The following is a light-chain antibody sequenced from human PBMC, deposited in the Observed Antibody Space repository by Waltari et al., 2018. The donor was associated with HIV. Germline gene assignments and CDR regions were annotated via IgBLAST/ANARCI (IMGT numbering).Light chain of an antibody. CDR1: SSDLGCYNL. V-gene: IGLV2-23*01. CDR2: EDN. CDR3: CSYTGSTTWV. J-gene: IGLJ3*02. Sequence: ALNQPASVSGSPGHSITIFCPGTSSDLGCYNLFSWYQQHPGKAPKLMIYEDNKRPSGVSNRFSGAKSGNTASLTISGLQAEDEADYYCCSYTGSTTWVFGGGTKLTVL.